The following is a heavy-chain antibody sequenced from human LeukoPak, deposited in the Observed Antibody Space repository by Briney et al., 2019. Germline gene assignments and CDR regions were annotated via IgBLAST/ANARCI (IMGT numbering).Heavy chain of an antibody. Sequence: SETLSLTCTVSGGSISNYYWSWIRQPPGKGLEWIGYIYYSGRTNYNPSLNSRVTISVDTSKNQFSLKLSSVPAADTAVYYCARKAAAGTYYYYYLDVWGKGTTVTVSS. D-gene: IGHD6-13*01. CDR1: GGSISNYY. V-gene: IGHV4-59*01. CDR2: IYYSGRT. J-gene: IGHJ6*03. CDR3: ARKAAAGTYYYYYLDV.